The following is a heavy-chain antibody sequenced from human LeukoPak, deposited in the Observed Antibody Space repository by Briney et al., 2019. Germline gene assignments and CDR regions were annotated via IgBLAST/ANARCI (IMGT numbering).Heavy chain of an antibody. CDR1: GFTFSSYS. J-gene: IGHJ6*04. D-gene: IGHD3-10*02. Sequence: GGSLRLSCAASGFTFSSYSMNWVRQAPGKGLEWVSSISSSSSYIYYADSVKGRSTISRDNAKKSLYLQMNSLRAEDTAVYYCAELGITMIGGVWGKGTTVTISS. CDR3: AELGITMIGGV. V-gene: IGHV3-21*01. CDR2: ISSSSSYI.